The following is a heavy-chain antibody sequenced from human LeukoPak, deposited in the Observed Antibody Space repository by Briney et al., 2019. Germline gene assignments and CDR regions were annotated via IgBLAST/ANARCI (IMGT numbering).Heavy chain of an antibody. Sequence: SVKVSCTASGGIFSSYASTWVRQAPGQGLEWMGRIIPIFGTANYAQKFQGRVTITADESTSTAYMELSSLRSEDTAVYYCARAVAARPYYYGMDVWGQGTTVTVSS. CDR1: GGIFSSYA. V-gene: IGHV1-69*15. J-gene: IGHJ6*02. CDR2: IIPIFGTA. D-gene: IGHD6-6*01. CDR3: ARAVAARPYYYGMDV.